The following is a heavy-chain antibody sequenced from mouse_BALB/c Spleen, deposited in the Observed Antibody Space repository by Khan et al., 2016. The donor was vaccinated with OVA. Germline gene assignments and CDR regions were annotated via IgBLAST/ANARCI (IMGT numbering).Heavy chain of an antibody. CDR3: TRSGYGSFAF. CDR2: INPNNGGS. Sequence: QVQLKQSGAELVKTGASVKLSCKASGYTFSSYYLYWVKQRPGQGLEWIGEINPNNGGSNFNEKFKNRATLTVDKSSYTAYMQLSSLTSEDSAVYYCTRSGYGSFAFWGQGTLVTVSA. D-gene: IGHD2-2*01. CDR1: GYTFSSYY. V-gene: IGHV1S81*02. J-gene: IGHJ3*01.